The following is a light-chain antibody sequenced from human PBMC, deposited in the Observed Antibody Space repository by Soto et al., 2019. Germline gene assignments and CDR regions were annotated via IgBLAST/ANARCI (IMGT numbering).Light chain of an antibody. CDR1: QSVSSTY. Sequence: EVVLTQSPGILSLSPGERATLSCRASQSVSSTYLAWYQQKLGQAPRLLISGASRRATGTPDRFSGSGSGTVFTLTVSRLEPEDFAVFYCQQYGSSPPTFGQGTKLEIK. CDR2: GAS. CDR3: QQYGSSPPT. V-gene: IGKV3-20*01. J-gene: IGKJ2*01.